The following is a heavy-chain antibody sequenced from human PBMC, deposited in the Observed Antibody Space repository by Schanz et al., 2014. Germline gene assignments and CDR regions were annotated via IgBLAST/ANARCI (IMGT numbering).Heavy chain of an antibody. Sequence: EVQLVESGGGLVKPGGSLRLSCEASEFTFSSYKMNWVRQAPGKGLEWVSSISSSGSYIYYADSVKGRFSISRDNAKNSLFLQMNRLRAEDTAVYYCARDFDDRRGYGSGYCLGDCMDVWGQGTTVTVSS. J-gene: IGHJ6*02. CDR2: ISSSGSYI. CDR3: ARDFDDRRGYGSGYCLGDCMDV. V-gene: IGHV3-21*04. D-gene: IGHD3-10*01. CDR1: EFTFSSYK.